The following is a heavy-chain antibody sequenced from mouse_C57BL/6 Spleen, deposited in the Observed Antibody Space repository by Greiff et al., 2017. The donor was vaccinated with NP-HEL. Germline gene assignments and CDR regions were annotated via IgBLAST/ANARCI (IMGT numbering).Heavy chain of an antibody. J-gene: IGHJ2*01. Sequence: QVQLQQPGAELVKPGATVKLSCKASGYTFTSYWMHWVKQRPGRGLEWIGRIDPNSGGTKYNEKFKSKATLTVDKPASTAYMQLSSLTSEDSAVYYCARKMVTTPAIFDYWGQGTTLTVSS. CDR1: GYTFTSYW. CDR2: IDPNSGGT. D-gene: IGHD2-1*01. V-gene: IGHV1-72*01. CDR3: ARKMVTTPAIFDY.